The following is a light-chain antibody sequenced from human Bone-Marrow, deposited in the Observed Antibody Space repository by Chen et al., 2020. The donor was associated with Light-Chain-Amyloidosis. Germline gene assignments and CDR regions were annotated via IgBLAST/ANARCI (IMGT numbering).Light chain of an antibody. J-gene: IGLJ1*01. CDR2: AVS. V-gene: IGLV2-14*01. CDR3: SSFTSSSSYV. Sequence: QSALTPPASVSVSPGQSITISCPGTSGDVGTYTYVSWYQHHPGKAPKVMIYAVSNRPSGVSNRFSGSKSGNTASLTISGLQAEDEADYYCSSFTSSSSYVFGPGTKVTVL. CDR1: SGDVGTYTY.